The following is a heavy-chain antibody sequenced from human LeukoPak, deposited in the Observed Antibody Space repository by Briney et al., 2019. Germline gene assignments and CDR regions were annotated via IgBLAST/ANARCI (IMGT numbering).Heavy chain of an antibody. V-gene: IGHV1-69*04. Sequence: VASVKVSCKASGGTFSSYAISWVRQAPGQGLEWMGRIIPILGIANYAQKFQGRVTITADKSTSTAYMELSSLRSEDTAVYYCARERIKLGYCSGGSCYSAGYYYGMDVWGQGTTVTVSS. D-gene: IGHD2-15*01. J-gene: IGHJ6*02. CDR1: GGTFSSYA. CDR2: IIPILGIA. CDR3: ARERIKLGYCSGGSCYSAGYYYGMDV.